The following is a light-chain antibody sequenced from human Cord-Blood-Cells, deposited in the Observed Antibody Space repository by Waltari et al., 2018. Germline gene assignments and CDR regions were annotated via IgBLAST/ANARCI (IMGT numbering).Light chain of an antibody. V-gene: IGLV2-23*01. J-gene: IGLJ3*02. CDR2: EGS. CDR3: CSYAGSSTYWV. Sequence: QSALTQPASVSGSPGQSITISCTGTSRDVGSYNLVSWYQQHPGKAPKLMIYEGSKRPSGVSNRFSGSKSGNTASLTSSGLQAEDEADYYCCSYAGSSTYWVFGGGTKLTVL. CDR1: SRDVGSYNL.